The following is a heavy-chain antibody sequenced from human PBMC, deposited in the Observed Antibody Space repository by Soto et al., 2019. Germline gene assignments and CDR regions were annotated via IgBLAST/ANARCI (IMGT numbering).Heavy chain of an antibody. J-gene: IGHJ6*02. CDR2: ISSSSSYT. CDR3: ARAGVEYSSSSLGMDV. Sequence: QVQLVESGGGLVKPGGSLRLSCAASGFTFSDYYMSWIRQAPGKGLEWVSYISSSSSYTNYADSVKGRFTISRDNAKNSLYLQMNSLRAEDTAVYYCARAGVEYSSSSLGMDVWGQGTTVTVSS. D-gene: IGHD6-6*01. V-gene: IGHV3-11*06. CDR1: GFTFSDYY.